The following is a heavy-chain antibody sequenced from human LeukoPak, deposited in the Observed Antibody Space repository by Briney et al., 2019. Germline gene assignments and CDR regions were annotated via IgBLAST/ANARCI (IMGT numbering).Heavy chain of an antibody. CDR1: GASFGSDSL. V-gene: IGHV4-38-2*02. CDR3: ARASRPTNSWFDP. CDR2: VHEGGRT. J-gene: IGHJ5*02. Sequence: SETLSLTCIVSGASFGSDSLWGWIRQPPGKGLEWVGTVHEGGRTFYNPSVKSRVTMSIDTSKNQFSLKMNSLTAADTAVYYCARASRPTNSWFDPWGQGTLVTVSS. D-gene: IGHD6-6*01.